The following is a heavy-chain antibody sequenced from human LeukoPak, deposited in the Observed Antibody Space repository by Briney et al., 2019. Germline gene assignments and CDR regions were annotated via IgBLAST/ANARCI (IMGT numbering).Heavy chain of an antibody. CDR3: ARETPRRGETRDGYR. D-gene: IGHD5-24*01. CDR1: GFTFKKYW. Sequence: PGESLRLSCAASGFTFKKYWVNWVRQVPGKGLECLANIKEDGSETYYADSVKGRFTISRDNPKNLLFLQINSLRVEDTAVYYCARETPRRGETRDGYRWGQGTLVTVSS. V-gene: IGHV3-7*01. J-gene: IGHJ4*02. CDR2: IKEDGSET.